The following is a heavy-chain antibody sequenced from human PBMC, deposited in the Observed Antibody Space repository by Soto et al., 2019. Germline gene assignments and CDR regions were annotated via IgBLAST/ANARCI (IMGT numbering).Heavy chain of an antibody. J-gene: IGHJ5*02. V-gene: IGHV4-34*01. D-gene: IGHD3-22*01. CDR1: GGSFSGYY. Sequence: SETLSLTCAVYGGSFSGYYWSWIRQPPGKGLEWIGEINHSGSTNYNPSLKSRVTISVDTSKNQFSLKLSSVTAADTAVYYCARARVNKSLRWFDPWGQGTLVTSPQ. CDR3: ARARVNKSLRWFDP. CDR2: INHSGST.